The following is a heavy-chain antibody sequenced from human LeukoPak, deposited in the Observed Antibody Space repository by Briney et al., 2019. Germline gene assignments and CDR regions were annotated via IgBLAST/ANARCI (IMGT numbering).Heavy chain of an antibody. CDR3: ARVGKNGWDFDH. Sequence: GGSLRLSCAASGFTFSAYWMTWVRQAPGKGLAWVANIIEDGNLKCYVDSVKGRFTISRDNTKNSLYLQMRADDTAVYYCARVGKNGWDFDHWGQGTLVTVSS. CDR1: GFTFSAYW. CDR2: IIEDGNLK. D-gene: IGHD6-19*01. J-gene: IGHJ4*02. V-gene: IGHV3-7*01.